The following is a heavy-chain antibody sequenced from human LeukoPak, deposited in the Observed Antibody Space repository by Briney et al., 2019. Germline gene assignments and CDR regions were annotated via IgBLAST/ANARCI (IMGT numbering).Heavy chain of an antibody. CDR3: ARGRYDFWSGYYSLEYYYYMDV. CDR2: LYSSGST. J-gene: IGHJ6*03. D-gene: IGHD3-3*01. CDR1: GGSISSGSYY. Sequence: SETLSLTCTVSGGSISSGSYYWSWIRQPAGKGLEWIGRLYSSGSTNYNPSLKSRVTISVDTSKNQFSLKLSSVTAADTAVYYCARGRYDFWSGYYSLEYYYYMDVWGKGTTVTVSS. V-gene: IGHV4-61*02.